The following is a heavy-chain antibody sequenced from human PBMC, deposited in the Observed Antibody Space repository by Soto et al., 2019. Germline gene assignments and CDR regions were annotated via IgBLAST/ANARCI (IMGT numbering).Heavy chain of an antibody. J-gene: IGHJ4*02. Sequence: GGSLRLSCSASGFTFSGYDMDWGRQAPGRGLEYVSSMSGNGGTIYYADSVKGRFTISRDNSKNTLHLQMTSLTPEDTAIYSCVKDPYDSWRAYYLGDWGLGTRLTVSS. CDR1: GFTFSGYD. D-gene: IGHD3-3*01. CDR3: VKDPYDSWRAYYLGD. V-gene: IGHV3-64D*06. CDR2: MSGNGGTI.